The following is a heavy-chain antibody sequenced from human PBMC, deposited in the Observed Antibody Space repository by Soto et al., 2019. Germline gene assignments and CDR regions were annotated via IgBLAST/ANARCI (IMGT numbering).Heavy chain of an antibody. CDR3: ARGADGFDY. Sequence: EVQLVESGGDLVQPGGSLRLSCAASGFTFSSYDCHWVRQATGKGLEWVSGIGTAGDTYYAGSVKGRFIMSRENAKNSLYLQMNSLRAGDRAVYYCARGADGFDYWGQGTLVTVSS. D-gene: IGHD3-16*01. J-gene: IGHJ4*02. CDR2: IGTAGDT. CDR1: GFTFSSYD. V-gene: IGHV3-13*01.